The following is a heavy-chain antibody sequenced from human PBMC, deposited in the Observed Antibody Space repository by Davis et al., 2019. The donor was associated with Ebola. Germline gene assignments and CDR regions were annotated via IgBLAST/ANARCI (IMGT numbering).Heavy chain of an antibody. D-gene: IGHD6-19*01. J-gene: IGHJ4*02. CDR3: ARPCSSGWFGGTSDY. CDR2: ISYDGDYK. CDR1: GFVFSTYP. Sequence: GESLKISCAASGFVFSTYPMHWVRQAPGKGLEWVALISYDGDYKYYADSVKGRFTVTRDNSKNTLYLQMNSLRTEDTALYYCARPCSSGWFGGTSDYWGQGTLVTVSS. V-gene: IGHV3-30*04.